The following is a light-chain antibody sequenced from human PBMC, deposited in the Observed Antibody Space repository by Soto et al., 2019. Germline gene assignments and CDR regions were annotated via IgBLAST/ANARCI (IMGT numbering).Light chain of an antibody. CDR1: SSDVGSYNL. Sequence: QSPLTHPASVSGSTGQSITISCTGTSSDVGSYNLVSWYQQHPGKAPKLMIYEGSKRPSGVSNRFSGSKSGNTASLTISGLQAEDEADYYCCSSAGSNIWVFGTGTRSTS. V-gene: IGLV2-23*01. J-gene: IGLJ1*01. CDR2: EGS. CDR3: CSSAGSNIWV.